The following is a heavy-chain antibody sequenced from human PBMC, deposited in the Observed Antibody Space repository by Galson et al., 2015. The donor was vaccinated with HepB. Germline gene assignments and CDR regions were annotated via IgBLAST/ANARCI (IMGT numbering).Heavy chain of an antibody. D-gene: IGHD2-2*01. V-gene: IGHV4-31*03. CDR3: ARGHCSSTSCYDYYYYYYMDV. CDR2: IYYSGST. Sequence: TLSLTCTVSGGSISSGGYYWSWIRQHPGKGLEWIGYIYYSGSTYYNPSLKSRVTISVDTSKNQFSLKLSSVTAADTAVYYCARGHCSSTSCYDYYYYYYMDVWGKGTTVTVSS. CDR1: GGSISSGGYY. J-gene: IGHJ6*03.